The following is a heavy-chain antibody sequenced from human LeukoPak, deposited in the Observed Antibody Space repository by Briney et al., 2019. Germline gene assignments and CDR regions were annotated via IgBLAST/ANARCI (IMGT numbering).Heavy chain of an antibody. J-gene: IGHJ4*02. V-gene: IGHV3-21*01. CDR3: ARDFSTSCY. D-gene: IGHD2-2*01. CDR1: GFTFNTYT. CDR2: ITQSSDYI. Sequence: GGSLRLSCAASGFTFNTYTMNCVRQAPGMGLEWVSSITQSSDYIYYGDSVKGRFTISRDNAKNSLYLQMNGLRAEDTAVYYCARDFSTSCYWGQGTLVTVSS.